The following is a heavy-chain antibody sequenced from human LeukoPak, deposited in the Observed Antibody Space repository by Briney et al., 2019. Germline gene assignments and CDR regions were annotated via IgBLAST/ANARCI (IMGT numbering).Heavy chain of an antibody. J-gene: IGHJ2*01. V-gene: IGHV1-69*04. Sequence: SVKVSCKASGGTFSSYAISWLRQAPGQGLEWMGRIIPILGIANYAQKFQGRVTMTRNTSISTVYMELSSLRSEDTAVYYCARGASSGWYGVYWYFDLWDRGTLVTVSS. CDR3: ARGASSGWYGVYWYFDL. CDR2: IIPILGIA. D-gene: IGHD6-19*01. CDR1: GGTFSSYA.